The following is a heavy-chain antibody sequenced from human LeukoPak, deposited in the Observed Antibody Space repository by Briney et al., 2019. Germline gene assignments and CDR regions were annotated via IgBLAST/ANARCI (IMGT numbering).Heavy chain of an antibody. CDR3: ARDTTPNYYYGTDV. CDR2: IYYSGST. V-gene: IGHV4-59*01. CDR1: GGSISSYY. Sequence: SETLSLTCTVSGGSISSYYWSWIRQPPGKGLEWIGYIYYSGSTNYNPSLKSRVTISVDTSKNQFSLKLSSVTAADTAVYYCARDTTPNYYYGTDVWGQGTTVTVSS. D-gene: IGHD1-1*01. J-gene: IGHJ6*02.